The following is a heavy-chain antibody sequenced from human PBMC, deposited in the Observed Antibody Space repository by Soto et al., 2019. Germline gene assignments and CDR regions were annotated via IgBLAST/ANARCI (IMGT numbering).Heavy chain of an antibody. V-gene: IGHV1-18*01. CDR1: GYTFTSSG. CDR2: ISTYNGDT. J-gene: IGHJ6*02. D-gene: IGHD2-15*01. Sequence: VQLVQSGAEVRKPGASVKVSCKASGYTFTSSGISWLRQAPGQGLEWMGWISTYNGDTNDAPKFQDRVTMTIDRSTSTAYMELRSLRSDDAAVYYCARAGAAPYYYYGMDVWGQGTRVTVSS. CDR3: ARAGAAPYYYYGMDV.